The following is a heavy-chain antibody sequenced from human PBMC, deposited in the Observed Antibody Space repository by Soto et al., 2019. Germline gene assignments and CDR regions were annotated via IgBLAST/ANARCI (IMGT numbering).Heavy chain of an antibody. CDR3: ARDKITCLFDY. CDR2: INHSGST. D-gene: IGHD3-10*01. V-gene: IGHV4-34*01. Sequence: QVQLQQWGAGLLKPSETLSLTCAVYGGSFSGYYWTWIRQPPGTGLEWIGEINHSGSTNYNPSLNSRVTISVATSKTHFSLKLTSVTAADTAVYYCARDKITCLFDYWGQGTLVTVSS. J-gene: IGHJ4*02. CDR1: GGSFSGYY.